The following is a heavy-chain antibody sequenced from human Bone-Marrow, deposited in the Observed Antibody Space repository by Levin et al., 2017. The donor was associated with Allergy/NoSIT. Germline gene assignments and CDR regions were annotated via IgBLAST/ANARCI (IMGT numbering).Heavy chain of an antibody. CDR2: IYSSGST. J-gene: IGHJ6*04. Sequence: LRLSCSVSGGPISSGNYYWTWIRQPAGKGLEWIGRIYSSGSTNYNPSLKSRVTMSVDTSKNQFSLKLSFVTAAGPAVYYCARFVGGYCNSPGCRPGDCYYTCVDVWGKGTTVTVSS. D-gene: IGHD2-2*03. CDR3: ARFVGGYCNSPGCRPGDCYYTCVDV. V-gene: IGHV4-61*02. CDR1: GGPISSGNYY.